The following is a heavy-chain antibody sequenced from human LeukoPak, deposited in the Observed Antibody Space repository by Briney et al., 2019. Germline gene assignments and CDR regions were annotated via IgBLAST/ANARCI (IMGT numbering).Heavy chain of an antibody. CDR1: GGSISSSSYY. D-gene: IGHD3-10*01. V-gene: IGHV4-39*07. Sequence: PSETLSLTCTVSGGSISSSSYYWGWIRQPPGKGLEWIGEISHSGRTNNNPSLKSRVTISVDTSKNQFSLNLSSVTAADTAVYYCARRGRMVRTRLNDYYGMDVWGQGTTVTVSS. J-gene: IGHJ6*02. CDR3: ARRGRMVRTRLNDYYGMDV. CDR2: ISHSGRT.